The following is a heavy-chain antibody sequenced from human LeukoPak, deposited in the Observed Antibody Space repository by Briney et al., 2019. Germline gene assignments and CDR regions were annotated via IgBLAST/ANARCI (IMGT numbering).Heavy chain of an antibody. CDR2: IWYDGSNK. V-gene: IGHV3-33*01. J-gene: IGHJ4*02. CDR3: ARGGGERGYSGYDPTFDY. Sequence: PGGSLRLSCAASGFTFSSYGMHWVRQAPGKELEWVAVIWYDGSNKYYADSVKGRFTISRDNSKNTLYLQMNSLRAEDTAVYYCARGGGERGYSGYDPTFDYWGQGTLVTVSS. D-gene: IGHD5-12*01. CDR1: GFTFSSYG.